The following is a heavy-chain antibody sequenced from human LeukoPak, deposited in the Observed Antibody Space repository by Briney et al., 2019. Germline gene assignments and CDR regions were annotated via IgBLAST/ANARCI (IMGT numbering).Heavy chain of an antibody. CDR1: GGSISSTSYY. V-gene: IGHV4-39*01. D-gene: IGHD5-18*01. CDR3: ARSWIQLWLGDLTFDY. CDR2: ISYSGST. J-gene: IGHJ4*02. Sequence: SETLSLTCAVSGGSISSTSYYWTWIRQPPGKGLEWIGSISYSGSTYYNPSLKSRVTISVDTSKNQFSLKLTSVTAADTAVYNCARSWIQLWLGDLTFDYWGQGTLVTVSS.